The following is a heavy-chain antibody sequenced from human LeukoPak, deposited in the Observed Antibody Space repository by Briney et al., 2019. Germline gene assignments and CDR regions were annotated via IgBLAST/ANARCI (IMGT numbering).Heavy chain of an antibody. D-gene: IGHD2-2*02. CDR1: GFTFSSYA. CDR2: ISSSGGST. CDR3: AKRLLKYCSSTNCYSPLDY. Sequence: GGSLRLSCAASGFTFSSYAMSWVRQAPGKGLEWVSAISSSGGSTYYADSVKGRFTISRDNSKNTLYLQMNSLRAEDTAVYYCAKRLLKYCSSTNCYSPLDYWGQGTLVTVSS. V-gene: IGHV3-23*01. J-gene: IGHJ4*02.